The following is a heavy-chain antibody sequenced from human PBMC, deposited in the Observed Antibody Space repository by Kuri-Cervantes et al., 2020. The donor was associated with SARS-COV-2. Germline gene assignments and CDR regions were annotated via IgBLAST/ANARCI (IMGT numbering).Heavy chain of an antibody. V-gene: IGHV4-38-2*02. CDR1: GYSISSGYY. Sequence: GSLRLSCAVSGYSISSGYYWGWIRQPPGKGLEWIGKIYFSGQTHYSPSLKSRVTISLDTSKSQFSLSLNSLTAADTAVYFCARDPYRGESTFDYWGQGTLVTVSS. CDR2: IYFSGQT. CDR3: ARDPYRGESTFDY. J-gene: IGHJ4*02. D-gene: IGHD3-10*01.